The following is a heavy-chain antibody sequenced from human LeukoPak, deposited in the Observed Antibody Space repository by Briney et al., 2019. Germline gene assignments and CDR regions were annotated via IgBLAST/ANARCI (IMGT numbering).Heavy chain of an antibody. D-gene: IGHD5-18*01. CDR2: IYYSGST. Sequence: SETLSLTCTVSGGSISSSSYYWGWIRQPPGKGLEWIGSIYYSGSTYYNPSLKSRVTISVDTSKNQFSLKLSSVTAADTAVYYCARGQSNLGIQLWSFSDNWFDPWGQGNLVTVSS. J-gene: IGHJ5*02. CDR1: GGSISSSSYY. CDR3: ARGQSNLGIQLWSFSDNWFDP. V-gene: IGHV4-39*07.